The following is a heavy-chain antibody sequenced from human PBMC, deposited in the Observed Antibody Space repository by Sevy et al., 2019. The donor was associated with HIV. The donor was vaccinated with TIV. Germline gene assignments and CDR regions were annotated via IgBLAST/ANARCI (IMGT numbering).Heavy chain of an antibody. V-gene: IGHV1-46*01. Sequence: ASVKVSCKASGYTFTNYYLHWVRQAPGQGLEWTGIIHPSGGRTSYAQKFQGRVTMTSDTSTTTVYMDLSSLRSEDTAVYYCARGNYYDNSGFPLYYFDYWGRGTPVTVSS. CDR1: GYTFTNYY. CDR3: ARGNYYDNSGFPLYYFDY. J-gene: IGHJ4*02. D-gene: IGHD3-22*01. CDR2: IHPSGGRT.